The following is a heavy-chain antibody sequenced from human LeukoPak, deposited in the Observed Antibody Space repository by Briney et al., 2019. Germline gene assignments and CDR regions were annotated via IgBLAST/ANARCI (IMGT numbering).Heavy chain of an antibody. V-gene: IGHV4-34*01. CDR1: GGSFSGYY. CDR3: ARGYDPKGSFDP. CDR2: INHSGIT. Sequence: SSETLSLTCAVYGGSFSGYYWSWIRQPPGKGLEWIGEINHSGITNYNPSLKSRVTISVDTSKNQFSLKLSSVTAADTAVYYCARGYDPKGSFDPWGQGTLVTVSS. J-gene: IGHJ5*02. D-gene: IGHD5-12*01.